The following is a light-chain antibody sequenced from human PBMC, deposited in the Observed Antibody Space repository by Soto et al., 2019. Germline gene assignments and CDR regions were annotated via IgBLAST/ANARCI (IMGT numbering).Light chain of an antibody. CDR3: QSYDSSLSAYV. Sequence: QSVLTQPPSVSGAPGQGVTISCTGSSSNIGAGYDVHWYQQLPGTAPKLLIYGNINRHSGVPARFSGSKSGTSASLAITGLQAEDEADYYCQSYDSSLSAYVFGTGTKLTVL. V-gene: IGLV1-40*01. J-gene: IGLJ1*01. CDR1: SSNIGAGYD. CDR2: GNI.